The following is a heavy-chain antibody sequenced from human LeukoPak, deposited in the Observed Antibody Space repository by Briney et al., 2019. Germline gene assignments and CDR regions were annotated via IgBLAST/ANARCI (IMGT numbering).Heavy chain of an antibody. CDR3: ARVGASELQRVFEY. D-gene: IGHD1-26*01. V-gene: IGHV3-7*01. CDR1: GFTFTNYW. CDR2: IHKAGSGS. Sequence: PGGSLTLSCAASGFTFTNYWMTWVRQVPGKGLEWVANIHKAGSGSYYVDSVKGRFAISRDNAKNSLYLQLSSLRVEDTAVYYCARVGASELQRVFEYWGQGTLVTVSS. J-gene: IGHJ4*02.